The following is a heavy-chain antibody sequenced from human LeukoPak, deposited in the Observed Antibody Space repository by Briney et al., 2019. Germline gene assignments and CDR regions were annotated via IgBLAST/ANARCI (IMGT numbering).Heavy chain of an antibody. CDR1: GGSINNFY. CDR2: IHSNGGT. CDR3: ARHVSGIYGPRGDLDH. V-gene: IGHV4-59*08. D-gene: IGHD3-10*01. Sequence: PSETLSLTCSVSGGSINNFYWSWIRQPPGMRLEWIGYIHSNGGTNYNPSLKSRITMLVDTSKNQFSLKLNSVTAADTAVYYCARHVSGIYGPRGDLDHWGPGTLVTVSS. J-gene: IGHJ4*02.